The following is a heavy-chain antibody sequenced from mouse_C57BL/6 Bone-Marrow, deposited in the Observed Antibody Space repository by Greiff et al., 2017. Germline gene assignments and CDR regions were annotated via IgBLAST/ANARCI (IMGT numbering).Heavy chain of an antibody. Sequence: VKLMESGAELVRPGASVKLSCKASGYTFTDYYINWVKQRPGQGLEWIARIYPGSGNTYYNEKFKGKATLTAEKSSSTAYMQLSSLTSEDSAVYFCARWGYSNYEGFAYWGQGTLVTVSA. CDR2: IYPGSGNT. CDR1: GYTFTDYY. D-gene: IGHD2-5*01. V-gene: IGHV1-76*01. J-gene: IGHJ3*01. CDR3: ARWGYSNYEGFAY.